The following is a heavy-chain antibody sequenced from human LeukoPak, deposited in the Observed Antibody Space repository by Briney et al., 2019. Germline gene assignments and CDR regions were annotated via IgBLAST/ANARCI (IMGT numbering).Heavy chain of an antibody. D-gene: IGHD2-8*02. CDR1: GFTFSSYG. J-gene: IGHJ6*03. Sequence: GGPLRLSCSASGFTFSSYGMHWVRQAPGKGLEWVAVIWYDGNNKYYADSVKGRFTISRDNSKNTLYLQMNSLRTEDTAVYYCAKDTGPYYYHMDVWGKGTTVTVSS. CDR3: AKDTGPYYYHMDV. CDR2: IWYDGNNK. V-gene: IGHV3-30*02.